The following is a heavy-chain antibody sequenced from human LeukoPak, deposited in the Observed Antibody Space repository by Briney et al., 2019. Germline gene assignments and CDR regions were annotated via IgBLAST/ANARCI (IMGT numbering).Heavy chain of an antibody. D-gene: IGHD2-15*01. J-gene: IGHJ5*02. CDR2: IYYSGST. V-gene: IGHV4-39*01. CDR3: ARQRLHCSGGSCQRIWFDP. Sequence: PSETLSLACTVSGGSISSSSYYWGWIRQPPGKGLEWIGSIYYSGSTYYNPSLKSRVTISVDTSKNQFSLKLSSVTAADTAVYYCARQRLHCSGGSCQRIWFDPWGQGTLVTVSS. CDR1: GGSISSSSYY.